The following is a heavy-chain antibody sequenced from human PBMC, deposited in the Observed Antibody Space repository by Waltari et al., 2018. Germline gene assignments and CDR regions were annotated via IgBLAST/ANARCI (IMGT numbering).Heavy chain of an antibody. V-gene: IGHV4-59*01. CDR1: GGSISSYY. J-gene: IGHJ5*02. Sequence: QVQLQESGPGLVKPSETLSLTCPVSGGSISSYYWSWIRQPPGKGREGIGYSYSSASTKHNPSLKMRVTISVDTSKNQFSLKLSSVTAADTAVYYCARVVVAIGGFDPWGQGTLVTVSS. D-gene: IGHD2-2*01. CDR2: SYSSAST. CDR3: ARVVVAIGGFDP.